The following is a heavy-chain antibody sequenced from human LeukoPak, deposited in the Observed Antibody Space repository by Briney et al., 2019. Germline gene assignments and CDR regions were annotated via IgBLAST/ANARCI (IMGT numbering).Heavy chain of an antibody. V-gene: IGHV3-30*18. J-gene: IGHJ6*02. CDR1: GFTFSSYG. Sequence: GGSLRLSCADSGFTFSSYGMHWVRQAPGKGLEWVAVISYDGSNKYYADSVKGRFTISRDNSKNTLYLQMNSLRAEDTAVYYCAKDLGYSGNSYYYYYGMDVWGQGTTVTVSS. D-gene: IGHD4-4*01. CDR2: ISYDGSNK. CDR3: AKDLGYSGNSYYYYYGMDV.